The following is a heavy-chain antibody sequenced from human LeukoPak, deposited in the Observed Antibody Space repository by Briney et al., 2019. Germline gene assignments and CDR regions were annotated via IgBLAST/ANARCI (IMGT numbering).Heavy chain of an antibody. Sequence: SETLSLTCTVSGGSISSYYWSWIRQPAGKGLEWIGRIYTSGSTNYNPSLKSRVTISVDKSKNQFSLKLSSVTAADTAVYYCARDSVVAGYKRALDYWGQGTLVTVSS. V-gene: IGHV4-4*07. D-gene: IGHD6-19*01. CDR1: GGSISSYY. J-gene: IGHJ4*02. CDR2: IYTSGST. CDR3: ARDSVVAGYKRALDY.